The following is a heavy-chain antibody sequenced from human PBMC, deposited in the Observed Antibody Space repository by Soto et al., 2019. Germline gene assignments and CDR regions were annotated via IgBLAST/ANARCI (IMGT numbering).Heavy chain of an antibody. D-gene: IGHD3-22*01. Sequence: LSKNWVRQAPGKGLEWMGGFDPEDAEIIYAQKFQGRVTMTEDTSTDTAYMELSRLRSEDTAVYYCAGITMIVAGAYGMAGWGQGTTVTVSS. J-gene: IGHJ6*02. CDR2: FDPEDAEI. CDR1: LS. V-gene: IGHV1-24*01. CDR3: AGITMIVAGAYGMAG.